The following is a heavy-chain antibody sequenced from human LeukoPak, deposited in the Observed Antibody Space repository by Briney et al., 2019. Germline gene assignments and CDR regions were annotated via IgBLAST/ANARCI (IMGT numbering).Heavy chain of an antibody. CDR3: ARSGYYYEGDY. V-gene: IGHV1-8*03. Sequence: ASVKVSCKASGYTFTSYDINWVRQATGQGLEWMGWMNPNSGNTGYAQKFQGRVTITRNTSISTAYMKLSSLRSEDTAVYYCARSGYYYEGDYWGQGTLVTVSS. CDR2: MNPNSGNT. J-gene: IGHJ4*02. CDR1: GYTFTSYD. D-gene: IGHD3-22*01.